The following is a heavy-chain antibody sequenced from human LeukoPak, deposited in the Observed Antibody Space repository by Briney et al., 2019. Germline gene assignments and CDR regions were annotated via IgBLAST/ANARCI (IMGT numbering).Heavy chain of an antibody. CDR3: ASHMVRGVIRYYFDY. V-gene: IGHV4-34*01. D-gene: IGHD3-10*01. Sequence: PSETLSLTCAVYGGSFSGYYWSWIRQPPGKGLEWIGEINHSGSTNYNPSLKSRVTISVDTSKNQFSLKLSSVTAADTAVYYCASHMVRGVIRYYFDYWGQGTLVTVSS. CDR1: GGSFSGYY. J-gene: IGHJ4*02. CDR2: INHSGST.